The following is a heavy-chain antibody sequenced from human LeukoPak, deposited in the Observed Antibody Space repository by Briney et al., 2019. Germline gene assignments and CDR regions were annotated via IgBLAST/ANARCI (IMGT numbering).Heavy chain of an antibody. CDR3: AKATPSSSWNYGMDV. D-gene: IGHD6-13*01. J-gene: IGHJ6*02. CDR2: ISGSGGST. V-gene: IGHV3-23*01. CDR1: GFTFSGYA. Sequence: GGSLRLSCAASGFTFSGYAMSWVRQAPGKGLEWVSAISGSGGSTYYADSAKGRFTISRDNSKNTLYLQMNSLRAEDTAVYYCAKATPSSSWNYGMDVWGQGTTVTVSS.